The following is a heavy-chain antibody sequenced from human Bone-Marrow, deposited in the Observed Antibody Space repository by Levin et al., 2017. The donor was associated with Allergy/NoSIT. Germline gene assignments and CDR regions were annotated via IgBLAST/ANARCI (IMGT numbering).Heavy chain of an antibody. CDR1: GFRFSNHD. D-gene: IGHD3-10*01. V-gene: IGHV3-23*01. Sequence: HPGGSLRLSCAAYGFRFSNHDMRWVRQAPGKGLEWVSTVSTTGDRTYYADSVKGRFTVSRDDSKNTAYLQMSGLRVEDTAMYYCARRCEGSENLSSDYWGQGTLVTVSS. CDR2: VSTTGDRT. J-gene: IGHJ4*02. CDR3: ARRCEGSENLSSDY.